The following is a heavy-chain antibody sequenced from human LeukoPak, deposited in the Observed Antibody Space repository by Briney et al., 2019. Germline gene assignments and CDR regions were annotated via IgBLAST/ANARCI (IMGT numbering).Heavy chain of an antibody. V-gene: IGHV3-33*01. Sequence: GGSLRLSCAASGFTFSSYGMHWVRQAPGKGLEWVAVIWYDGSNKYYADSVKGRFTISRDNAKSLVFLQMHSLRAEDTAMYYCTRDLFNGHIDYWGQGAVVTVSS. CDR2: IWYDGSNK. CDR1: GFTFSSYG. D-gene: IGHD2-8*01. J-gene: IGHJ4*02. CDR3: TRDLFNGHIDY.